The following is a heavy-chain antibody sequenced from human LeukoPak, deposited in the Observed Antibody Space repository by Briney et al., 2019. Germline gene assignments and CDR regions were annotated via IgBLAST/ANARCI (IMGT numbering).Heavy chain of an antibody. CDR3: ARVAIAAAGIWFDP. Sequence: PSETLSLTCTVSGGSISSYYWSWIRQPAGKGLEWIGRIYTSGSTNYNPSLKSRVTMSVDTSKNQFSLKLSSVTAADTAVYYCARVAIAAAGIWFDPWGQGTLVTVSS. J-gene: IGHJ5*02. CDR2: IYTSGST. V-gene: IGHV4-4*07. CDR1: GGSISSYY. D-gene: IGHD6-13*01.